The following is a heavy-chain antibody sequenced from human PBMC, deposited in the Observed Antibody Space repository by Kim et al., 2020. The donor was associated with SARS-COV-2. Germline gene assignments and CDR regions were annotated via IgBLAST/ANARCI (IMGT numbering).Heavy chain of an antibody. CDR2: SSYI. J-gene: IGHJ4*02. CDR3: ARDRGFDY. Sequence: SSYIYYADSVKGRFTISRDNAKNSLYLQMNSLRAEDTAVYYCARDRGFDYWGQGTLVTVSS. V-gene: IGHV3-21*01. D-gene: IGHD3-10*01.